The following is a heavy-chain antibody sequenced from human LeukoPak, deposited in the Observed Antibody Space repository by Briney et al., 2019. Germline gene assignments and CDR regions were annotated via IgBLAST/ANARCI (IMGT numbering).Heavy chain of an antibody. J-gene: IGHJ4*02. V-gene: IGHV3-23*01. CDR3: ARQGDTGSWYFDY. CDR1: GFTFSSYA. CDR2: ISGNGGST. Sequence: GGSLRLSCAASGFTFSSYAMSWVRQAPGKGLEWVSAISGNGGSTYYADSVKGRFTISRDNSKSTLYLQMDSLIAGDTAVYYCARQGDTGSWYFDYWGQGTLVTVSS. D-gene: IGHD2-21*02.